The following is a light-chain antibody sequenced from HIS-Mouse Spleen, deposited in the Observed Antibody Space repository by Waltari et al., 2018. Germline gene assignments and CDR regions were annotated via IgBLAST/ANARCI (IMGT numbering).Light chain of an antibody. CDR2: EGS. CDR3: CSYAGSSTFVV. Sequence: QSALTQPASVSGSPGQSITISCTGTSSDVGSYNLVSWYQQHPGKAPKPMIYEGSKRPPGVPNRFSGSKSSNTASLTISGLQAEDEADYYCCSYAGSSTFVVFGGGTKLTVL. V-gene: IGLV2-23*01. J-gene: IGLJ2*01. CDR1: SSDVGSYNL.